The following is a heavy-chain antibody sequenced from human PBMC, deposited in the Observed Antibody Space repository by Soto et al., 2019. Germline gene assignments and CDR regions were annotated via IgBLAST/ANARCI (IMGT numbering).Heavy chain of an antibody. J-gene: IGHJ4*02. D-gene: IGHD6-13*01. CDR3: ARENILTAATGKRDFDC. CDR2: IYSSGST. Sequence: PSETLSLTCTLSGGTITNYYWSWIRQPAGKGLEWIGRIYSSGSTNYNPSLNSRVIMSVDTSQNQFSLNLSSVTAADTAKYYCARENILTAATGKRDFDCWGQGTLVTAPQ. V-gene: IGHV4-4*07. CDR1: GGTITNYY.